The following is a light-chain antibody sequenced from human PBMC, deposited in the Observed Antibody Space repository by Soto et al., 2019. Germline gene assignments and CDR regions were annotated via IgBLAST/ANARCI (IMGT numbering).Light chain of an antibody. CDR2: AAS. CDR3: QQSYSAS. Sequence: DIQMTQSPSSLSASVGDRDTITCRASQSIASYLNWYQQKPGKAPKLLIYAASSLQSGVPSRFSGSGSGTDFTLTISSLLPEDFATYYCQQSYSASFGGGTKVDIK. V-gene: IGKV1-39*01. J-gene: IGKJ4*01. CDR1: QSIASY.